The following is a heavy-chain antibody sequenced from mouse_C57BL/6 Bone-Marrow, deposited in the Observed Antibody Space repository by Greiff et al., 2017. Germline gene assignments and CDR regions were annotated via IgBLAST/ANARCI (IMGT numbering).Heavy chain of an antibody. D-gene: IGHD2-3*01. J-gene: IGHJ4*01. V-gene: IGHV1-26*01. Sequence: EVKLQQSGPELVKPGASVKISCKASGYTFTDYYLNWVKQSHGKSLEWIGDINPNNGGTSSNQKFKGKATLTVYKSSSTAYIELRSLTSEDAAVYDWARCDGYYVGARDYWGQGTSVTGSS. CDR2: INPNNGGT. CDR3: ARCDGYYVGARDY. CDR1: GYTFTDYY.